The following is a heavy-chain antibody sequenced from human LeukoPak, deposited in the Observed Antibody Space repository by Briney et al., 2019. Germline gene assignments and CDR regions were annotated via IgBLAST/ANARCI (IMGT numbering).Heavy chain of an antibody. CDR3: ASGGIYYGAAFDF. Sequence: GGSLRLSCAASGFIFRNYVVAWVRQAPGKGLEWVSQISNSGGSTYYADSVKGRFTISRDNAKNSLYLQMNSLRAEDTALYYCASGGIYYGAAFDFWGQGTLVTVSS. J-gene: IGHJ4*02. CDR2: ISNSGGST. D-gene: IGHD1-26*01. CDR1: GFIFRNYV. V-gene: IGHV3-23*01.